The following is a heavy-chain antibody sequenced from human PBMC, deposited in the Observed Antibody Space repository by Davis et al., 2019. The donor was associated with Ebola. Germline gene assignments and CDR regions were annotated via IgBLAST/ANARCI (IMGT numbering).Heavy chain of an antibody. D-gene: IGHD3-10*01. CDR3: ARSGERWFGESPYYMDV. J-gene: IGHJ6*03. CDR1: GFTVSSNY. V-gene: IGHV3-53*01. Sequence: PGGSLRLSCAASGFTVSSNYMSWVRQAPGKGLEWVSVIYSGGSTYYADSVKGRFTISRDNSKNTLYLQMNSLRAEDTAVYYCARSGERWFGESPYYMDVWGKGTTVTVSS. CDR2: IYSGGST.